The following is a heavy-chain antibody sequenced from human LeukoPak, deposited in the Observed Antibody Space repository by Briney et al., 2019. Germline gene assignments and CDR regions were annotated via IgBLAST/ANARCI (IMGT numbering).Heavy chain of an antibody. Sequence: SETLSLTCTVSAGSISSYYWSWIRQPPGKGLEWIGYIYYSGSTNYNPSLKSRVTISVDTSKNQFSLKLSSVTAADTAVYYCARGDYYGSGTNWFDPWGQGTLVTVSS. J-gene: IGHJ5*02. V-gene: IGHV4-59*01. D-gene: IGHD3-10*01. CDR2: IYYSGST. CDR1: AGSISSYY. CDR3: ARGDYYGSGTNWFDP.